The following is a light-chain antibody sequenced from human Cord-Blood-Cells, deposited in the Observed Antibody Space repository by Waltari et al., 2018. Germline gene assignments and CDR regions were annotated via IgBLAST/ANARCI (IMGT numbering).Light chain of an antibody. V-gene: IGKV4-1*01. J-gene: IGKJ1*01. CDR2: WAS. CDR3: QQYYGTWT. CDR1: QSVLYSSNNKNY. Sequence: DIVMTQSPDSLAVSMGERATINCKSSQSVLYSSNNKNYLAWYQQKPGQSPKLLIYWASTRESGVPDRFSGSGSGTDFTLTISSLQAEDVAVYYCQQYYGTWTFGQGTKVEIK.